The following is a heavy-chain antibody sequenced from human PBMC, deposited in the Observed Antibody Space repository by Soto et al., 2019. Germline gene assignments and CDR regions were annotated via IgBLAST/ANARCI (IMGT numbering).Heavy chain of an antibody. D-gene: IGHD3-3*01. CDR1: GFTFSSYA. CDR2: INSNGGST. J-gene: IGHJ4*02. V-gene: IGHV3-64*01. CDR3: ATMERLFDY. Sequence: GGSLRLSCAASGFTFSSYAMYWVRQAPGKGLEYVSAINSNGGSTYYANSVKGRFTISRDNSKNTLYLQMNSLRAEDTAVYYCATMERLFDYWGQGTLVTVSS.